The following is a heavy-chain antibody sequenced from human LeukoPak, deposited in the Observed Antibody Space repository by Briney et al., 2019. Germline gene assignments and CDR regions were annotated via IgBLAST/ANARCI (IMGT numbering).Heavy chain of an antibody. CDR1: VFTFSSYA. Sequence: GGSLRLSCAASVFTFSSYAMHWVRPAPGKGLEWVSLISGDGGSTYYTDSVKGRFTISRDNSKNSLYLQMNSLRTEDTGLYYCAKERAIHGSYYNLAFDYWGQGTLVTVSS. CDR3: AKERAIHGSYYNLAFDY. V-gene: IGHV3-43*02. J-gene: IGHJ4*02. D-gene: IGHD1-26*01. CDR2: ISGDGGST.